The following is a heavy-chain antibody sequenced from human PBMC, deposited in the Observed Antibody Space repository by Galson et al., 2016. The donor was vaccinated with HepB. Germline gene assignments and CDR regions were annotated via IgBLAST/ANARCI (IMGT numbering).Heavy chain of an antibody. D-gene: IGHD3-16*01. J-gene: IGHJ3*02. CDR2: IHYSGSS. Sequence: ETLSLTCTVSDDSISNYYWNWIRQPPGEGLEWIGYIHYSGSSKCNPPLKSRVTMSVDTSKNQFSLRLSSVTAADTAVYYCARWGTYSEKHAFDIWGQGTMVTVSS. CDR1: DDSISNYY. V-gene: IGHV4-59*01. CDR3: ARWGTYSEKHAFDI.